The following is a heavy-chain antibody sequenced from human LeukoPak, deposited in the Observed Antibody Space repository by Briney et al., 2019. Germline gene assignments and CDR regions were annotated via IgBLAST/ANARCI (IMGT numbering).Heavy chain of an antibody. CDR2: IFTSGIT. CDR1: GASISSYY. Sequence: KTSETLSLTCTVSGASISSYYWSWIRQPPGKGLEWIGYIFTSGITLYNPSLKSRVTISADTSKNQFSLKLSSVTAADTAVYYCVRHLSAGRPAFDIWGQGTMVTVSS. D-gene: IGHD2-15*01. J-gene: IGHJ3*02. V-gene: IGHV4-4*09. CDR3: VRHLSAGRPAFDI.